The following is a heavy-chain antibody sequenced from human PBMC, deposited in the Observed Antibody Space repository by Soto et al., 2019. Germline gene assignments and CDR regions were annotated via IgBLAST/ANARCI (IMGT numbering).Heavy chain of an antibody. CDR3: ARDRAKWKDYYYYGMDV. J-gene: IGHJ6*02. Sequence: SETLSLTCTVSGGSISSGDDFWTWIRQPPGKGLEWIGYIYYCGSTYYNPSLKSRLTMSVDTSKIQFSLKLSSVTAADTAVYYCARDRAKWKDYYYYGMDVWGQGTTVTVSS. CDR2: IYYCGST. CDR1: GGSISSGDDF. D-gene: IGHD1-20*01. V-gene: IGHV4-30-4*01.